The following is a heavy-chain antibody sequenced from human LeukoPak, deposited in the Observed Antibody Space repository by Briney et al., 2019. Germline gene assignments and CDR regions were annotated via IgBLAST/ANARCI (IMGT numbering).Heavy chain of an antibody. J-gene: IGHJ6*02. Sequence: GGSLRLSCAASGFTVSSNYMSWVRQAPGKGLEWVSVIYSGGSTYYADSVKGRFTISRDNSKYTLYLQMNSLRAEDTAVYYCAREQDSSGYLYYYYGMDVWGQGTTVTVSS. CDR1: GFTVSSNY. CDR3: AREQDSSGYLYYYYGMDV. CDR2: IYSGGST. V-gene: IGHV3-66*01. D-gene: IGHD3-22*01.